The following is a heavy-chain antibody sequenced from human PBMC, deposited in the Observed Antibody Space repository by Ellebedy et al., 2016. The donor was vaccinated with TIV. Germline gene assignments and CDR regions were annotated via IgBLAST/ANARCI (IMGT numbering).Heavy chain of an antibody. Sequence: ASVKVSCXASAYTFTSYYMHWVRQAPGQGLEWMGIINPSGGSTSYAQKFQGRVTMTRDTSISTAYMELRSLRSDDTAVYYCAREREVWFGELPKVKFEFDYWGQGTLVTVSS. CDR3: AREREVWFGELPKVKFEFDY. D-gene: IGHD3-10*01. V-gene: IGHV1-46*01. J-gene: IGHJ4*02. CDR2: INPSGGST. CDR1: AYTFTSYY.